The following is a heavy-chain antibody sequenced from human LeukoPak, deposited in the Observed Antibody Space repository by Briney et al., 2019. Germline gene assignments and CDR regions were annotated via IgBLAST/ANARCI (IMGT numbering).Heavy chain of an antibody. CDR2: INHSEST. J-gene: IGHJ4*02. D-gene: IGHD2-2*02. CDR1: GGSINGYY. V-gene: IGHV4-34*01. CDR3: ARQEIGNCSSSSCYSFDY. Sequence: PSETLSLTGAVYGGSINGYYWSWIRQPPGEGLEWIGEINHSESTNYNPSLKSRVSISVDTSKNQFSLKLLSSVTAADTAVYYCARQEIGNCSSSSCYSFDYWGQGTLVTVSS.